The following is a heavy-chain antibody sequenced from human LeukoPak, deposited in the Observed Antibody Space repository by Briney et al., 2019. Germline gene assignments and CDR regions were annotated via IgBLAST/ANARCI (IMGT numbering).Heavy chain of an antibody. CDR3: AKRTGYYDSSPYSKAFDY. CDR2: IYPGDSDT. Sequence: KPGESLKISCKGSGYSFTSYWIGWVRQMPGKVLEWMGIIYPGDSDTRYSPSFQGEVTISADKSISTAYLLFSSLKASDTAMYFCAKRTGYYDSSPYSKAFDYWGQGLLVTVSS. J-gene: IGHJ4*02. V-gene: IGHV5-51*03. CDR1: GYSFTSYW. D-gene: IGHD3-22*01.